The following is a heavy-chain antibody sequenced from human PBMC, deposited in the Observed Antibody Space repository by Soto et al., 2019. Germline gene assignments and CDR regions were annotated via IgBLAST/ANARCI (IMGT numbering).Heavy chain of an antibody. CDR1: GFTFSSCS. D-gene: IGHD6-6*01. V-gene: IGHV3-21*01. CDR3: ARDLSSSSARYFDY. CDR2: ISSSSSYI. Sequence: ESGGGLVKPGGSLILSCAASGFTFSSCSMNWVRQAPGKGLEWVSSISSSSSYIYYADSVKGRFTISRDNAKNSLYLQMNSLRAEDKDVYYCARDLSSSSARYFDYWGQGTLVNVSS. J-gene: IGHJ4*02.